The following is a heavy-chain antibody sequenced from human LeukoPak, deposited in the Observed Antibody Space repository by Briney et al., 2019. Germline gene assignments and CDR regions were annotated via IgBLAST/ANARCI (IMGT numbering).Heavy chain of an antibody. CDR2: IYYSGST. D-gene: IGHD5-12*01. CDR1: GGSISSSSYY. Sequence: SETLSLTCTVSGGSISSSSYYWGWIRQPPGKGLEWIGSIYYSGSTYYNPSLKSRVTISVDTSKNQFSLKLSSVTAADTAVYYCARRERRGSKPWDYWGQGTLVTVSS. CDR3: ARRERRGSKPWDY. V-gene: IGHV4-39*01. J-gene: IGHJ4*02.